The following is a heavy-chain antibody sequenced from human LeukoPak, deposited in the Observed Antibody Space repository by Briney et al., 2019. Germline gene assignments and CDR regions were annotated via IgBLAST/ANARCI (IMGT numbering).Heavy chain of an antibody. V-gene: IGHV3-23*01. CDR1: GFTFSSYV. CDR2: IDPIAYTT. Sequence: GGSLRLSCAASGFTFSSYVMSWVRQAPGKGLEWVSTIDPIAYTTVFADSVKGRFTISRDNSKNSLYLQMNSLRAEDTAIYYCASYFYDTTTHYRGPFDYWGQGTLVTVSS. D-gene: IGHD1-26*01. J-gene: IGHJ4*02. CDR3: ASYFYDTTTHYRGPFDY.